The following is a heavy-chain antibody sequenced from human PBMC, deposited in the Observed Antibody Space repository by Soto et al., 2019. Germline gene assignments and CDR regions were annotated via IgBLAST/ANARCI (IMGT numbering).Heavy chain of an antibody. Sequence: PSETLSLTCAVYGGSFSGYYWSWIRQPPGKGLEWIGEINHSGSTNYNPSLKSRVTISVDTSKNQFSLKLSSVTAADTAVYYCARGRIGPGHFVDYWGQGTLVTVSS. CDR1: GGSFSGYY. D-gene: IGHD3-3*02. V-gene: IGHV4-34*01. J-gene: IGHJ4*02. CDR2: INHSGST. CDR3: ARGRIGPGHFVDY.